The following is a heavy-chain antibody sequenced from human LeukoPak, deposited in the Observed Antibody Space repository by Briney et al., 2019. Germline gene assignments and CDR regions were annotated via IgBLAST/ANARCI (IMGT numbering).Heavy chain of an antibody. D-gene: IGHD3-3*01. CDR3: ARDESVYYDFGHYYMDV. V-gene: IGHV1-69*05. J-gene: IGHJ6*03. CDR2: IIPIFGTA. CDR1: GGTLSSYA. Sequence: SVKVSCKASGGTLSSYAISWVRQAPGQGLEWMGRIIPIFGTANYAQKFQGRVTITTDESTSTAHMELSSLRSEDTAVYYCARDESVYYDFGHYYMDVWGKGTTVTVSS.